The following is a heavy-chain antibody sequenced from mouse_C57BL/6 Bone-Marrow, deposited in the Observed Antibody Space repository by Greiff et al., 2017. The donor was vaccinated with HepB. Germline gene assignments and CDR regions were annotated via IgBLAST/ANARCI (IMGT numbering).Heavy chain of an antibody. J-gene: IGHJ4*01. D-gene: IGHD1-1*01. CDR3: ARHVDYYDSSCEYYAMDY. CDR2: ISNGGGST. V-gene: IGHV5-12*01. Sequence: EVKLMESGGGLVQPGGSLKLSCAASGFTFSDYYMYWVRQTPEKRLEWVAYISNGGGSTYYPDTVKGRFTISRDNAKNTLYLQMSRLKSEDTAMYYYARHVDYYDSSCEYYAMDYWGQGTSVTVSS. CDR1: GFTFSDYY.